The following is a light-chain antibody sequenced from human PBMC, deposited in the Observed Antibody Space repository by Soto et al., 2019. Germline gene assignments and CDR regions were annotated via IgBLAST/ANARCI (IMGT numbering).Light chain of an antibody. Sequence: EIVMTQSPGTLSVSPGEGATLFCRASQSVRTKLAWYQQRAVQAPRLLMYGASTRATGIPDRFSGSGSGTEFTLTISSLQSEDFAVYSCQQYNSWPPITFGKGTRLEI. J-gene: IGKJ5*01. CDR2: GAS. V-gene: IGKV3-15*01. CDR1: QSVRTK. CDR3: QQYNSWPPIT.